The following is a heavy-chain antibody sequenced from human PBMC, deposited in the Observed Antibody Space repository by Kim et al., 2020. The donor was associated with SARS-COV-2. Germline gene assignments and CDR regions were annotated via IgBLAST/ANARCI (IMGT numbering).Heavy chain of an antibody. V-gene: IGHV4-59*01. CDR1: GGSISSYY. J-gene: IGHJ4*02. Sequence: SETLSLTCTVSGGSISSYYWSWIRQPPGKGLEWMGYIYYSGSTNYNPSFKSRVTISVDTSKNQFSLKLSSVIAADTAAYYCARGFDYWGQGTLVSVSS. CDR2: IYYSGST. CDR3: ARGFDY.